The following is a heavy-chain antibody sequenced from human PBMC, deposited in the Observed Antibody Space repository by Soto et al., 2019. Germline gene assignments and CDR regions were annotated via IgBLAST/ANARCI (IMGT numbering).Heavy chain of an antibody. CDR1: GFTFSTYV. CDR2: ILGGGAST. CDR3: ARGDYHDISGPFSDAFDI. D-gene: IGHD3-22*01. V-gene: IGHV3-23*01. Sequence: PGGSLRLSCAASGFTFSTYVMNWVRQAPGQGLEWVSSILGGGASTYYADSVKGRFTISRDNAKKSLYLQMNSLRLEDTAVYYCARGDYHDISGPFSDAFDIWGPGTMVTVSS. J-gene: IGHJ3*02.